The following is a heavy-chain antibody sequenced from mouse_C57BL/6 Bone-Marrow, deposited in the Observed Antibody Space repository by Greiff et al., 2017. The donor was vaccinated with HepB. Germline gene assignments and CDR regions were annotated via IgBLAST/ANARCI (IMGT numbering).Heavy chain of an antibody. CDR2: INPNYGTT. J-gene: IGHJ4*01. CDR3: AKGNYSNYYAMDY. Sequence: VQLQQSGPELVKPGASVKISCKASGYSFTDYNMNWVMQSNGKSLEWIGVINPNYGTTSYNQKFKGKATLTVDQSSSTAYMQLNSLTSEDSAVYYCAKGNYSNYYAMDYWGQGTSVTVSS. V-gene: IGHV1-39*01. CDR1: GYSFTDYN. D-gene: IGHD2-5*01.